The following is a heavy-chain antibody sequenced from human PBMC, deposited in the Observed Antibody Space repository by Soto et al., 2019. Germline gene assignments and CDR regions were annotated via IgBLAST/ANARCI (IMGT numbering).Heavy chain of an antibody. D-gene: IGHD2-8*01. CDR1: GFTFDTYW. Sequence: EVQLVESGGGLVQPGGSLRLSCAASGFTFDTYWMSWVRQAPGKGLEWVANIKPDGSLTDYVDSVKGRFTISRDNAKNSLFLQMNILRAEDTAVYYCARNGRWGHGTFVTVSS. J-gene: IGHJ4*03. CDR2: IKPDGSLT. CDR3: ARNGR. V-gene: IGHV3-7*05.